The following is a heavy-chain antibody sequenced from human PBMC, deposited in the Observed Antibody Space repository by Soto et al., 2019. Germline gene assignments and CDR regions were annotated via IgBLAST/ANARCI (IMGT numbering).Heavy chain of an antibody. D-gene: IGHD2-15*01. J-gene: IGHJ6*03. V-gene: IGHV3-23*01. CDR3: AKAGGWPYYYYYMDV. CDR2: ISGSGGST. Sequence: GGSLRLSCAASGFTFSSYAMSWVRQAPGKGLEWVSAISGSGGSTYYADSVKGRFTISRDNSKNTLYLQMNSLRAEDTAVYYCAKAGGWPYYYYYMDVWGKGTTVTVSS. CDR1: GFTFSSYA.